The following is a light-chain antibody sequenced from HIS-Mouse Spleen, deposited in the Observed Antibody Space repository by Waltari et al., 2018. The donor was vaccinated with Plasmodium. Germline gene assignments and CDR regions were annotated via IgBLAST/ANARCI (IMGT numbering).Light chain of an antibody. CDR3: QQYYSYLLT. CDR1: QGISSY. CDR2: AAS. V-gene: IGKV1-8*01. J-gene: IGKJ4*01. Sequence: AIRMTQSPSSFSASKGDRVTITCRASQGISSYLAWYQQKPWKAPKLLIYAASTLQSGVPSRFSGSGSGTDFTLTISCLQSEDFATYYCQQYYSYLLTFGGGTKVEIK.